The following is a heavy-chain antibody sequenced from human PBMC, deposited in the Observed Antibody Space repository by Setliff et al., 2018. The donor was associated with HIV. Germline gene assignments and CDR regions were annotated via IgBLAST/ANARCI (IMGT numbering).Heavy chain of an antibody. Sequence: SETLSLTCAVSGSSISGSYYWAWIRQPPGKGLEWIANVYSDGRANYNPSLKGRVTISLDTSRTHFSLKVNSVTAADTAIYFCARGGPTVANAVDVWGQGTTGTSP. D-gene: IGHD4-17*01. V-gene: IGHV4-38-2*01. CDR1: GSSISGSYY. J-gene: IGHJ6*02. CDR2: VYSDGRA. CDR3: ARGGPTVANAVDV.